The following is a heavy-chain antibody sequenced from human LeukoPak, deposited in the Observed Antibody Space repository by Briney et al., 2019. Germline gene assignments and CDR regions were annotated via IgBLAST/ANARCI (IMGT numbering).Heavy chain of an antibody. CDR1: GGSISSGSYY. V-gene: IGHV4-61*02. CDR3: ARETLPRVTIFGVVIDY. D-gene: IGHD3-3*01. CDR2: IYTSGST. Sequence: SETLSLTCTVSGGSISSGSYYWSWIRQPAGKGLEWIGRIYTSGSTNYNPSLKSRVTISVDTSKNQFSLKLSSVTAADTAVYYCARETLPRVTIFGVVIDYWGQGTLVTVSS. J-gene: IGHJ4*02.